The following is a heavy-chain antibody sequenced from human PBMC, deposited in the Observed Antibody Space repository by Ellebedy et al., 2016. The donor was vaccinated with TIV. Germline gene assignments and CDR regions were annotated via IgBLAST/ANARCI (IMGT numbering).Heavy chain of an antibody. V-gene: IGHV4-39*01. J-gene: IGHJ5*02. CDR2: IYYTGST. CDR1: GGSISRSSYY. D-gene: IGHD3-10*01. Sequence: SETLSLTCTVSGGSISRSSYYWGWIRQPPGKGLEWIGSIYYTGSTDYNPSLKSRVAMSADTSKNKFSLRLSSVTAADKAVYYCARWFGELLYIRWFDPWGQGTLVTVSS. CDR3: ARWFGELLYIRWFDP.